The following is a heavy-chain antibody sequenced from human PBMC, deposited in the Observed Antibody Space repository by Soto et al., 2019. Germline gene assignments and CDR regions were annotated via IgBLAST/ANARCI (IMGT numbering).Heavy chain of an antibody. Sequence: PSETLSLTCTVSGCSISSGGYYWSWIRQHPGKGLEWIGYIYYSGSTYYNPSLRSRVTISVDTSKNQFSLKLSSVTAADTAVYYCASIPGDYYGSGSRGGYYYGMDVWGQGTTVTVSS. V-gene: IGHV4-31*02. CDR3: ASIPGDYYGSGSRGGYYYGMDV. D-gene: IGHD3-10*01. J-gene: IGHJ6*02. CDR1: GCSISSGGYY. CDR2: IYYSGST.